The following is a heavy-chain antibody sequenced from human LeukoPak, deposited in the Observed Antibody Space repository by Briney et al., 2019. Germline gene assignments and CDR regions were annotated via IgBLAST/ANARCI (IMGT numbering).Heavy chain of an antibody. Sequence: GSLRLSCAASGFTFSSYAMHWVRQAPGKGLEWVAVISYDGSNKYYADSVKGRFSISRDNSWNTLYLQMNSLRTDDTALYYCAKAVVGTGTFGYMDVWGKGTTVTISS. D-gene: IGHD1-14*01. J-gene: IGHJ6*03. CDR1: GFTFSSYA. V-gene: IGHV3-30*04. CDR3: AKAVVGTGTFGYMDV. CDR2: ISYDGSNK.